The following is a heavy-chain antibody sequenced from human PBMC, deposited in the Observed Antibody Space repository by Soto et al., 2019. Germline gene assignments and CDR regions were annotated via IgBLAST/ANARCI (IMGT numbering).Heavy chain of an antibody. V-gene: IGHV4-59*01. Sequence: QVQLQESGPGLVKPSETLSLTCTVSGGSISSYYWSWIRQPPGKGLEWIGYIYYSGSTNYNPSLKSRVTISVDTSKNQFSLKLSSVTAADTAVYYCARVWGVRNLYFAYWGQGTLVTVSS. CDR2: IYYSGST. CDR3: ARVWGVRNLYFAY. D-gene: IGHD3-16*01. CDR1: GGSISSYY. J-gene: IGHJ4*02.